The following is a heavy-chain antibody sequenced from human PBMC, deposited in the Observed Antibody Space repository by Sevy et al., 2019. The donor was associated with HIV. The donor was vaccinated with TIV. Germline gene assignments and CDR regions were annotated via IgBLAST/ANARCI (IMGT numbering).Heavy chain of an antibody. CDR3: AKDPEGYDSSGYPYYYYGMDV. Sequence: GGSLRLSCAASGFTFSSYAMSWVRQAPGKGLEWVSPISGSGGSTYYADSVKGRFTISRDNSKNTLYLQMNSLRAEDTAVYYCAKDPEGYDSSGYPYYYYGMDVWGQGTTVTVSS. CDR1: GFTFSSYA. CDR2: ISGSGGST. D-gene: IGHD3-22*01. J-gene: IGHJ6*02. V-gene: IGHV3-23*01.